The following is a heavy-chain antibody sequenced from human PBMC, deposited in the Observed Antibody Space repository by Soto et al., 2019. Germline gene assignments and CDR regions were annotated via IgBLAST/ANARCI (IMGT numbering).Heavy chain of an antibody. CDR3: ARGLLGPRSAFDI. J-gene: IGHJ3*02. CDR1: GGGNLRDYR. V-gene: IGHV1-69*13. CDR2: IIPKLGSA. D-gene: IGHD3-10*01. Sequence: SVKVSCKASGGGNLRDYRTTWVRRAPGQGLEWMGGIIPKLGSANYAQNFQGRVTITADESTNTVYMELRSLRSEDTAVYYCARGLLGPRSAFDIWGQGTMVTVSS.